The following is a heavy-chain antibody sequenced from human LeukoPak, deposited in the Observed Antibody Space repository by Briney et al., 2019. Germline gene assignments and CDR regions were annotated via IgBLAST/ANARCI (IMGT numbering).Heavy chain of an antibody. V-gene: IGHV4-4*07. J-gene: IGHJ3*02. CDR2: IYTSGST. CDR3: ARDRFGQTGYSSGWYVLDAFDI. CDR1: GGSISSYY. Sequence: SETLSLTCTVSGGSISSYYWSWIRQPPGKGLEWIGRIYTSGSTNYNPSLKSRVTMSVDTSKNQFSLKLSSVTAADTAVYYCARDRFGQTGYSSGWYVLDAFDIWGQGTMVTVSS. D-gene: IGHD6-19*01.